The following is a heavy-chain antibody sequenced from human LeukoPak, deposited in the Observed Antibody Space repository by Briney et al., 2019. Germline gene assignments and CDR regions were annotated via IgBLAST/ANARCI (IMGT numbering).Heavy chain of an antibody. J-gene: IGHJ6*03. D-gene: IGHD5-12*01. CDR2: DKGKKRWGET. Sequence: SDTGRRGVKRLPGEGEDILRHDKGKKRWGETDYAAPVKGRFTISRDDSENTLYLQMNGLKPEDTAVYYCATEVRNFGYTYGYGYYYYYLDVWGKGTTVTVSS. CDR3: ATEVRNFGYTYGYGYYYYYLDV. CDR1: SDTG. V-gene: IGHV3-15*01.